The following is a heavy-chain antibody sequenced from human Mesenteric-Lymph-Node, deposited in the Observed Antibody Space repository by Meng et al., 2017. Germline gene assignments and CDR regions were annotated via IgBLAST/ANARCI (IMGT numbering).Heavy chain of an antibody. CDR3: ARRRGGSGRDC. Sequence: QVQLPEAGPGLLKPSETLSLTCTVSGGSISSNGYYWDWVRQPPGKGLEWIGAIYHSGSTSYNPSLQSRVTMFVDTSKNQFSLMLTSVTATDTAVYYCARRRGGSGRDCWGQGTLVTVSS. D-gene: IGHD3-10*01. V-gene: IGHV4-39*01. CDR1: GGSISSNGYY. J-gene: IGHJ4*02. CDR2: IYHSGST.